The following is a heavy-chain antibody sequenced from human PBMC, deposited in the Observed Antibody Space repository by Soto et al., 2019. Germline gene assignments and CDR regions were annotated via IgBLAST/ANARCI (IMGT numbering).Heavy chain of an antibody. CDR2: ISYSGNT. Sequence: QVQLQESGPGLVKPSQTLSLTCTVSGGSISSGGYSWSWIRQHPGKGLEWIGSISYSGNTYYNPSLNGRVTISVDTSKTQSALKLISVTAADTAVYYCAREPLTWGQGTLVTVSS. CDR3: AREPLT. CDR1: GGSISSGGYS. J-gene: IGHJ4*02. V-gene: IGHV4-31*03.